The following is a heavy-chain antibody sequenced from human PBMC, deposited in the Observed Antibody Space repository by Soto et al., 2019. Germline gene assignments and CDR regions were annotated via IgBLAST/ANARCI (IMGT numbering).Heavy chain of an antibody. Sequence: GASVKVSCKASGYTFTNYYVHWVRQAPGQRLEWMGWINTGKGNTKYSENFQGRVTITRDTSASTTYMELSSLRSEDTAVYYCARDRYYGSGTYNYFDYWGQGTLVTVSS. D-gene: IGHD3-10*01. CDR3: ARDRYYGSGTYNYFDY. J-gene: IGHJ4*02. CDR2: INTGKGNT. CDR1: GYTFTNYY. V-gene: IGHV1-3*04.